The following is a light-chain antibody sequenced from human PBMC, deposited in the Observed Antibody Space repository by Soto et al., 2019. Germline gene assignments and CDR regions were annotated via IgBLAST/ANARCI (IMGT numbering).Light chain of an antibody. CDR1: SSDVGGYNY. V-gene: IGLV2-14*03. CDR3: SSHSCSSTLVV. Sequence: QSALTQPASMSGSPGQSITISCTGTSSDVGGYNYVSWYRQHPGKAPKLMIYDVNNRPSGVSNRLSGSKSGNTASLTISGRQAEDESDYYCSSHSCSSTLVVFGGGTKVTVL. CDR2: DVN. J-gene: IGLJ2*01.